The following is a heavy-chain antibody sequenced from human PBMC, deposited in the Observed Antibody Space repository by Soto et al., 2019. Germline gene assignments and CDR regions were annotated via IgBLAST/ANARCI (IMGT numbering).Heavy chain of an antibody. J-gene: IGHJ6*02. CDR3: GRGPSPRAPAGGTPYYYAMDA. Sequence: GASVKVSCKASGYDFTAYDINWVRQASGQGLEWMGWMNPISGAAGSARRFQGRVSMTRNTATGTAYLELTSLRSDDTAVYYCGRGPSPRAPAGGTPYYYAMDAWGQGTTVTVSS. D-gene: IGHD6-13*01. CDR1: GYDFTAYD. CDR2: MNPISGAA. V-gene: IGHV1-8*02.